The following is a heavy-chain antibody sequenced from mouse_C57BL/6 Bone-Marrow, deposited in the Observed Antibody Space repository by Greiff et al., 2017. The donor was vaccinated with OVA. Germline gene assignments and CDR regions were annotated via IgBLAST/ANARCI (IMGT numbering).Heavy chain of an antibody. Sequence: VKLQESGAELVKPGASVKISCKASGYAFSSYWMNWVKQRPGKGLEWIGQIYPGDGDTNYNGKFKGKATLTADKSSSTAYMQLSSLTSEDSAVYFCARSVTTVVPRYFDVWGTGTTVTVSS. CDR1: GYAFSSYW. CDR2: IYPGDGDT. CDR3: ARSVTTVVPRYFDV. V-gene: IGHV1-80*01. D-gene: IGHD1-1*01. J-gene: IGHJ1*03.